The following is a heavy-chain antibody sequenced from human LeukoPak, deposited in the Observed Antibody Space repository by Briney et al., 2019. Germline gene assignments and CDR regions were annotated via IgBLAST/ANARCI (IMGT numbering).Heavy chain of an antibody. CDR2: IYFTGST. CDR1: GGSISSYY. CDR3: ARGNPVKGHDFWSGYSSPGMDV. J-gene: IGHJ6*04. D-gene: IGHD3-3*01. Sequence: SETLSLTCSVSGGSISSYYWSWIRQPPGKGLQWIGYIYFTGSTKYSPTLGSRVTISVDTSKNQFSLQLSSVTAADTAIYYCARGNPVKGHDFWSGYSSPGMDVWGKGTTVTVSS. V-gene: IGHV4-59*01.